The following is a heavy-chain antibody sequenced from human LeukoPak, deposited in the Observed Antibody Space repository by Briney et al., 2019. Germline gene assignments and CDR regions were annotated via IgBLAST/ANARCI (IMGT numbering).Heavy chain of an antibody. Sequence: SETLSLTCAVYGGSFSGYYWSWIRQPPGKGLEWIGENNHSGSTNYNPSLKSRVTISVDTSKNQFSLKLSSVTAADTAVYYCARGGYGGCLDPWGQGTLVNVSS. V-gene: IGHV4-34*01. CDR3: ARGGYGGCLDP. J-gene: IGHJ5*02. CDR2: NNHSGST. CDR1: GGSFSGYY. D-gene: IGHD4-23*01.